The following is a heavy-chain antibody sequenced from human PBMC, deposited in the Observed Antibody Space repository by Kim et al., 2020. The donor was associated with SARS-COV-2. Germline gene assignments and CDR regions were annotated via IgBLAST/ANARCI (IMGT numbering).Heavy chain of an antibody. J-gene: IGHJ4*02. CDR2: ISGDGGST. CDR1: GFTFDDYA. D-gene: IGHD3-16*01. Sequence: GGSLRLSCAASGFTFDDYAMHWVRQAPGKGLEWVSLISGDGGSTYYADSVKGRFTLSRDNSKNTLYLQMNSLRTEDTALYYCAKSRDPSFGGDLDYLGQGTLVTVSS. CDR3: AKSRDPSFGGDLDY. V-gene: IGHV3-43*02.